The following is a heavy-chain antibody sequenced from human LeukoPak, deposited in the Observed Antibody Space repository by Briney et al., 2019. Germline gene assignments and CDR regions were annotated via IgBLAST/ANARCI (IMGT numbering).Heavy chain of an antibody. CDR2: INSSGSTI. D-gene: IGHD5-18*01. Sequence: PGGSLRLSCAASGCTFSDYYMSWIRQAPGKGLQWVSYINSSGSTIYYADSVKGRFTISRDNAKNSLYLQMNSLRAEDTAVYYCATRVGYSYGYYFDYWGQGTLVTVSS. CDR3: ATRVGYSYGYYFDY. CDR1: GCTFSDYY. V-gene: IGHV3-11*01. J-gene: IGHJ4*02.